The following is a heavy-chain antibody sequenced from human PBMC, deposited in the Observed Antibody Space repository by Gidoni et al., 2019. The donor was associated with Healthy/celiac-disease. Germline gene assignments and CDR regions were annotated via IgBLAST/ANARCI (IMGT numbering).Heavy chain of an antibody. Sequence: QVQLQESGPGLVKPSETLSLTCTVSGGPISSYYWSWIRQPPGKGLEWIGYIYYSGSTNYNPSLKSRVTISVDTSKNQFSLKLSSVTAADTAVYYCARDPGFPQRHAFDIWGQGTMVTVSS. D-gene: IGHD6-25*01. J-gene: IGHJ3*02. CDR3: ARDPGFPQRHAFDI. V-gene: IGHV4-59*01. CDR1: GGPISSYY. CDR2: IYYSGST.